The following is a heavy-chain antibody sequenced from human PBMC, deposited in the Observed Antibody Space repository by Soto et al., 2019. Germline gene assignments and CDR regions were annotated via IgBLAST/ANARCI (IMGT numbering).Heavy chain of an antibody. V-gene: IGHV1-69*06. CDR3: ASSSGNNYGVGTNYYFDY. CDR1: GGTFSTYS. J-gene: IGHJ4*02. Sequence: QVQLVQSGAEVKKPGSSVKVSCKTSGGTFSTYSIVWVRQAPGEGLEWMGGIIPIFGTANYAHKFQDRVIITADKSTNTAFMELSSLKSEDTAMYYCASSSGNNYGVGTNYYFDYWGQGTLVTVSS. D-gene: IGHD1-26*01. CDR2: IIPIFGTA.